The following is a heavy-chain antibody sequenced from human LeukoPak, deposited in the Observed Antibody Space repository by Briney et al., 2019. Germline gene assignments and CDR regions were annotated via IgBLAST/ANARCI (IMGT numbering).Heavy chain of an antibody. CDR1: GFTFANYA. CDR3: AKDQKSIAATGYDY. V-gene: IGHV3-23*01. CDR2: ISGSGGST. J-gene: IGHJ4*02. Sequence: GGSLGLPCAASGFTFANYAMSWVRQGPGKGLEWVSTISGSGGSTYYADSVKGRFTVSRDNSKNTLFLQMNSLRADDTAVYFCAKDQKSIAATGYDYWGQGTLVTVSS. D-gene: IGHD6-13*01.